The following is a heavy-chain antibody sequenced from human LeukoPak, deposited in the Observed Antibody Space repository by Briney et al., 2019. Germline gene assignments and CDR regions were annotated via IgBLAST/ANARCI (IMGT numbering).Heavy chain of an antibody. CDR1: GGSISSSSYY. D-gene: IGHD4-17*01. CDR3: ARVVYGDYVDY. V-gene: IGHV4-39*01. CDR2: IYYSGST. J-gene: IGHJ4*02. Sequence: SETLSLTCTVSGGSISSSSYYWGWIRQPPGKGLEWIGSIYYSGSTYYNPSLKSRVTISVDTSKNQFSLKLSSVTAADTAVYYCARVVYGDYVDYWGQGTLVTVSS.